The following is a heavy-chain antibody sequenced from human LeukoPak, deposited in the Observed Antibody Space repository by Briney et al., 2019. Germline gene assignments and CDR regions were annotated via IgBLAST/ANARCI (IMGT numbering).Heavy chain of an antibody. CDR2: VYYSGTT. CDR3: ARHGGGSNSVIYSDY. D-gene: IGHD2-21*01. J-gene: IGHJ4*02. Sequence: SETLSLTCSVSGGSISGYYWSWIRQPPGEGLEWIGYVYYSGTTDYNPSLKSRVTISIDTSKNQLSLKLTSVTAADTAVYYCARHGGGSNSVIYSDYWGQGALVTVSS. CDR1: GGSISGYY. V-gene: IGHV4-59*08.